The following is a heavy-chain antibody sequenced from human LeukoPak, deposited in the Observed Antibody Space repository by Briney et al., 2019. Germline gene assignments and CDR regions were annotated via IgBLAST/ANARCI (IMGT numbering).Heavy chain of an antibody. Sequence: ASVTVSCKASGYTFTSYGISWVRQAPGQGLEWMGWISAYNGNTNYAQKLQGRVTMTTDTSTSTAYMELRSLRSDDTAVYYCASNLHYYDSSGQYYYYYYGMDVWGQGTTVTVSS. J-gene: IGHJ6*02. CDR3: ASNLHYYDSSGQYYYYYYGMDV. CDR1: GYTFTSYG. CDR2: ISAYNGNT. V-gene: IGHV1-18*01. D-gene: IGHD3-22*01.